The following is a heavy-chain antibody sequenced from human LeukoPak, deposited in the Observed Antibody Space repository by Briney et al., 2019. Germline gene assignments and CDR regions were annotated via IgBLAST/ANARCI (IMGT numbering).Heavy chain of an antibody. D-gene: IGHD3-22*01. CDR3: ARGLPRITMIVVASRAFDI. Sequence: PSETLSLTCTVSGGSISSYYWSWIRQPPGKGLEWIGYIYYSRSTNYNPSLKSRVTISVDTSKNQFSLKLSSVTAADTAVYYCARGLPRITMIVVASRAFDIWGQGTMVTVSS. J-gene: IGHJ3*02. CDR2: IYYSRST. V-gene: IGHV4-59*01. CDR1: GGSISSYY.